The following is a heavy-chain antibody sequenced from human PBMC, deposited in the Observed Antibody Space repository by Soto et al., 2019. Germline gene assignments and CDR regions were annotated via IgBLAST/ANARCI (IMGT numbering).Heavy chain of an antibody. CDR3: ARITMVRGHYYSGMDV. CDR2: IYYSGST. D-gene: IGHD3-10*01. Sequence: SETLSLTCTVSGGSISSSSYYWGWIRQPPGKGLEWIGSIYYSGSTYYNPSLKSRVTISVDTSKNQFSLKLSSVTAADTAVYYCARITMVRGHYYSGMDVWGQGTTVTVSS. J-gene: IGHJ6*02. V-gene: IGHV4-39*01. CDR1: GGSISSSSYY.